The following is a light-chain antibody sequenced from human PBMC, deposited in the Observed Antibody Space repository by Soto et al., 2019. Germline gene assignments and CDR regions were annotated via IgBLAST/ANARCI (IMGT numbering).Light chain of an antibody. CDR3: CSYAGRYTYV. Sequence: QSVLTQPRSVSGSPGQSVSISCTGTSSYVGGYTYVSWYQQHPGKAPKVMIYDVSKRPSGVPDRFSGSKSGNTASLTISGLQSEDEADYYCCSYAGRYTYVFGTGTKVTV. CDR1: SSYVGGYTY. CDR2: DVS. V-gene: IGLV2-11*01. J-gene: IGLJ1*01.